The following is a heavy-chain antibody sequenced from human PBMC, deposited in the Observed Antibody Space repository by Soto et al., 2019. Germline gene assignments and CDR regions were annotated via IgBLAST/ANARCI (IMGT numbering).Heavy chain of an antibody. V-gene: IGHV4-59*01. Sequence: SETLSLTCTVSGGSISSYYWSWIRQPPGKGLEWIGYIYYSGSTNYNPSLKSRVTISVDTSKNQFSLKLSSVTAADTAVYYCARDLAVVAATEANERWGQGTLVTVSS. CDR1: GGSISSYY. CDR2: IYYSGST. D-gene: IGHD2-15*01. CDR3: ARDLAVVAATEANER. J-gene: IGHJ4*02.